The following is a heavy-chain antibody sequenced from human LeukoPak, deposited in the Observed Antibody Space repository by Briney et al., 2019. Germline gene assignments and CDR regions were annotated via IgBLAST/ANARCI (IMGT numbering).Heavy chain of an antibody. CDR1: GGSISSYY. J-gene: IGHJ5*02. V-gene: IGHV4-34*01. Sequence: KPSETLSLTCTVSGGSISSYYWSWIRQPPGKGLEWIGEINHSGSTNYNPSLKSRVTISVDTSKNQFSLKLSSVTAADTAVYYCARQMTTVTAGGFDPWGQGTLVTVSS. CDR2: INHSGST. CDR3: ARQMTTVTAGGFDP. D-gene: IGHD4-17*01.